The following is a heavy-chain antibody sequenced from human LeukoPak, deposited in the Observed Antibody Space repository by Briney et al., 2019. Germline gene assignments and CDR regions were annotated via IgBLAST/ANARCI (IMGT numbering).Heavy chain of an antibody. CDR1: GFTFSSYG. D-gene: IGHD2-15*01. CDR2: ISYDGSNK. J-gene: IGHJ4*02. CDR3: AKDEQSQVVVVAAIGY. V-gene: IGHV3-30*18. Sequence: GGSLRLSCAASGFTFSSYGMHWVRQAPGKGLEWVAVISYDGSNKYYADSVKGRFTISRDNSKNTLYLQMNSLRAEDTAVYYCAKDEQSQVVVVAAIGYWGQGTLVTVSS.